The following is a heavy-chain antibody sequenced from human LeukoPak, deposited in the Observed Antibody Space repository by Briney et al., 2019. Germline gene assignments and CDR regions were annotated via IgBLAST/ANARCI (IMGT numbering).Heavy chain of an antibody. CDR1: GGSISSHY. CDR2: IYYSGST. V-gene: IGHV4-59*11. J-gene: IGHJ5*02. CDR3: ARERTGFANRWFDP. D-gene: IGHD3/OR15-3a*01. Sequence: SETLSLTCTVSGGSISSHYWSWIRQPPGKGLEWIGYIYYSGSTNYNPSLKSRVTISVDTSKNQFSLKLSSVTAADTAVYYCARERTGFANRWFDPWGQGTLVTVSS.